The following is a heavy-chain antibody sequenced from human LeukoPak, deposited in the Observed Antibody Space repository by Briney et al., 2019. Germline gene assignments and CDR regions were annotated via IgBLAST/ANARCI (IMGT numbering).Heavy chain of an antibody. V-gene: IGHV3-30*03. D-gene: IGHD2-15*01. J-gene: IGHJ4*02. CDR2: ISYDGSNK. CDR1: GFTFSSYG. Sequence: GGSLRLSCAASGFTFSSYGMHWVRQAPGKGLEWVAVISYDGSNKYYADSVKGRFTISRDNSKNTLYLQMNSLRAEDTAVYYCAISGYLDYWGQGTLVTVSS. CDR3: AISGYLDY.